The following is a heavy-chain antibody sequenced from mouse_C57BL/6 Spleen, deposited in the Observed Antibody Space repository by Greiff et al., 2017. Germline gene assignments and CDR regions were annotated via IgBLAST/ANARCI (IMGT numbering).Heavy chain of an antibody. CDR1: GYAFSSSW. V-gene: IGHV1-82*01. J-gene: IGHJ2*01. Sequence: QVQLQQSGPELVKPGASVKISCKASGYAFSSSWMNWVKQRPGKGLEWIGRIYPGDGDTNYNGKFKGKATLTADKSSSTAYMQLSSLTSEDSAVYFCARPLYYGSSSCDYWGQGTTLTVSS. CDR2: IYPGDGDT. CDR3: ARPLYYGSSSCDY. D-gene: IGHD1-1*01.